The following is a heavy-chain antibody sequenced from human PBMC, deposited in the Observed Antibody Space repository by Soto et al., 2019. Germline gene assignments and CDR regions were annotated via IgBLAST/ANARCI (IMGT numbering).Heavy chain of an antibody. J-gene: IGHJ5*02. D-gene: IGHD1-1*01. CDR2: IYATGTT. V-gene: IGHV4-4*07. CDR1: VASISGFY. CDR3: VRDGTKTLRDWFDP. Sequence: PSETLSLTCTVSVASISGFYWSFIRKSAGKGLEWIGRIYATGTTDYNPSLKSRVMMSVDTSKKQFSLKLRSVTAADTAVYYCVRDGTKTLRDWFDPWGQGISVTVS.